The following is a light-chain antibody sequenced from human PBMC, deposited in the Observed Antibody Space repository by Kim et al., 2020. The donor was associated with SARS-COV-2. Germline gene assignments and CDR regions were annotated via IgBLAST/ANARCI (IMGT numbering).Light chain of an antibody. V-gene: IGKV3-15*01. Sequence: SASPSDRPPLSCRASQSVNSNLAWYQQKPGQAPRLLIHGVSTRANGRPARFSGSGSGSEFSLSISSLESEDFAVYYCQQYNAWPYTFGQGTKLEI. CDR3: QQYNAWPYT. CDR2: GVS. CDR1: QSVNSN. J-gene: IGKJ2*01.